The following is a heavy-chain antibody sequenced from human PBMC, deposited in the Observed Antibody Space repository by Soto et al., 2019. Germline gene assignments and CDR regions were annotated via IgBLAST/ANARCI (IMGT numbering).Heavy chain of an antibody. D-gene: IGHD1-26*01. CDR3: ARELAGAPRDYYFAY. Sequence: ASVKVSCKASGYTFTSYCMHWVRQAPGQGLEWMGIINLSSGSTSYAQKFKGRVTMTRDTSTSTVYMDLSSLRSEDTAVYYCARELAGAPRDYYFAYWGQGTLVTFSS. CDR1: GYTFTSYC. CDR2: INLSSGST. V-gene: IGHV1-46*01. J-gene: IGHJ4*02.